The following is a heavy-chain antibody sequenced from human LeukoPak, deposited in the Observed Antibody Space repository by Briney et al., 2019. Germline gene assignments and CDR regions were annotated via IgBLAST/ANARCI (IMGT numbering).Heavy chain of an antibody. J-gene: IGHJ4*02. D-gene: IGHD3-22*01. CDR1: GGSISTYY. CDR2: IFYSGST. CDR3: AKAGSYYDSRFDY. Sequence: PSETLSLTCTVSGGSISTYYWSWIRQPPGKGLEWIGYIFYSGSTNYNPSLKSRVTISVDTSKNQFSLKLSSVTAADTAVYYCAKAGSYYDSRFDYWGQGTLVTVSS. V-gene: IGHV4-59*01.